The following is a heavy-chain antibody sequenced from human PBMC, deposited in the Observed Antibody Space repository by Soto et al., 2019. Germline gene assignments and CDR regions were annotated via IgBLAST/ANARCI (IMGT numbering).Heavy chain of an antibody. J-gene: IGHJ6*02. D-gene: IGHD6-19*01. CDR1: GGTFSSYA. Sequence: QVQLVQSGAEVKKPGSSVKVSCKASGGTFSSYAISWVRQAPGQGLEWMGGIIPIFGTANYAQKFQGRVTITACQSTSTAYMELSSLRSEDTAVYYCAREAARLEQWLVRRPPPVYYYCGMDVWGQGTTVTVSS. CDR3: AREAARLEQWLVRRPPPVYYYCGMDV. CDR2: IIPIFGTA. V-gene: IGHV1-69*01.